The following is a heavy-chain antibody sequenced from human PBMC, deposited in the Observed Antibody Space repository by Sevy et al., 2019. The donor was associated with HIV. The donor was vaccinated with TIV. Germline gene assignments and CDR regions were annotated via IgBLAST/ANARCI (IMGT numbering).Heavy chain of an antibody. CDR1: GFTFSSYA. J-gene: IGHJ3*02. CDR2: ISGSGGST. Sequence: GGSLRLSCAASGFTFSSYAMSWVRQAPGKGLEWVSAISGSGGSTYYADSVKGRFTISRDNSKNTLYLQMNSLRAEDTAVYYCAKEGSSVNYYDSSGYYLTYAFDIWGQGTMVTVSS. V-gene: IGHV3-23*01. CDR3: AKEGSSVNYYDSSGYYLTYAFDI. D-gene: IGHD3-22*01.